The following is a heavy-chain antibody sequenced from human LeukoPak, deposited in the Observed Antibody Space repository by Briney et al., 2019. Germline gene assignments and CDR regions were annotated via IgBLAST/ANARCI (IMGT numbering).Heavy chain of an antibody. CDR2: IKQDGSEK. Sequence: GGSLRLSCAASGFTFSSYWMSWVRQAPGKGLEWVANIKQDGSEKDYVDSVKGRFTISRDNAKNSLYLQMNSLRAEDTAVYYCARDRAPTVVTPEGGNWFDPWGQGTLVTVSS. CDR1: GFTFSSYW. J-gene: IGHJ5*02. D-gene: IGHD4-23*01. CDR3: ARDRAPTVVTPEGGNWFDP. V-gene: IGHV3-7*01.